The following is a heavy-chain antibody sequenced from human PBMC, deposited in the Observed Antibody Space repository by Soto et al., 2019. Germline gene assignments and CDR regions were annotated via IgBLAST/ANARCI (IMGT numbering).Heavy chain of an antibody. CDR1: GASLLSSY. CDR2: IFSSGRT. Sequence: VQLQESGPGLVKPSETLSLSCDVSGASLLSSYWSWVRQPAGKGLEWIGHIFSSGRTSYNPSLKSRVTMSIDTPNNKFSLSLNSVTAADTAVYYCAKGWDVKYFDHWGQGAWVTVSS. D-gene: IGHD1-26*01. J-gene: IGHJ4*02. V-gene: IGHV4-4*07. CDR3: AKGWDVKYFDH.